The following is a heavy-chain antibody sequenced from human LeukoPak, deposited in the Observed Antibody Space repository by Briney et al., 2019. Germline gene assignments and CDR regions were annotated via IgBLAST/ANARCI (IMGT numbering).Heavy chain of an antibody. CDR1: GFIFSTYS. Sequence: GGSLRLSCATSGFIFSTYSLSWVRQAPGKGLELASIIGSGGSTYHADSVKGRFTISRDSSKNTLYLQMNSLRAEDTAIYYCARVIRAAPGKGYFDYWGQGTLVTVSS. V-gene: IGHV3-23*01. J-gene: IGHJ4*02. CDR2: IIGSGGST. D-gene: IGHD6-13*01. CDR3: ARVIRAAPGKGYFDY.